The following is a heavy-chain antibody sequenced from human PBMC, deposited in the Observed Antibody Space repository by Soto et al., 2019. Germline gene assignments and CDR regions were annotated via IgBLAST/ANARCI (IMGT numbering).Heavy chain of an antibody. D-gene: IGHD6-13*01. CDR3: ARDQNTRSSIAAAGTGDY. CDR1: GYTFTGYY. CDR2: INPNSGGT. V-gene: IGHV1-2*02. Sequence: QVQLVQSGAEVKKPGASVKVSCKASGYTFTGYYMHWVRQAPGQGLEWMGWINPNSGGTNYAQKFQGRVNMTRDTSISTAYMELSRLRSDDTAVYYCARDQNTRSSIAAAGTGDYWGQGTLVTVSS. J-gene: IGHJ4*02.